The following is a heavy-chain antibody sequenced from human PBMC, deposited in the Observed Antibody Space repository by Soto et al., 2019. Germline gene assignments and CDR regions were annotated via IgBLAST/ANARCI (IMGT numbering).Heavy chain of an antibody. V-gene: IGHV3-9*01. CDR3: AKDIVATSRGWFDP. CDR2: ISWNSGSI. Sequence: EVQLVESGGGLVQPGRSLRLSCAASGFTFDDYAMHWVRQAPGKGLEWVSGISWNSGSIGYADSVKGRFTISRDNAKNSLYLQMNSLRAEDTALYYCAKDIVATSRGWFDPWGQGTLVTVSS. D-gene: IGHD5-12*01. J-gene: IGHJ5*02. CDR1: GFTFDDYA.